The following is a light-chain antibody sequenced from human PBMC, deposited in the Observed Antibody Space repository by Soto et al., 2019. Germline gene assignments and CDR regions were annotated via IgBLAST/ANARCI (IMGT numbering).Light chain of an antibody. J-gene: IGLJ2*01. CDR2: EDI. CDR3: CSYAGGTSVV. V-gene: IGLV2-23*01. CDR1: SSDVGRYNL. Sequence: QPVLTQPASVSGSLGQSITISCTGSSSDVGRYNLVSWYQQHPGKAPKLLIYEDIERPSGVSNRFSGSKSANTASLTISGLQTEDEADYYCCSYAGGTSVVFGGGTKLTVL.